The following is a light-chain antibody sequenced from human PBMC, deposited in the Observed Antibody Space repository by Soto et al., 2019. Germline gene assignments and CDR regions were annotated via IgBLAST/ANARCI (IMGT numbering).Light chain of an antibody. CDR3: QQYNSYSWT. Sequence: DIQMTQSPSSLSASVGDRVTITCRASQAIRNDLGWYQQKPGKAPKLLIYDASSLESGVPSRFSGSGSGTEFTLTISSLQPDDFATYYCQQYNSYSWTFGQGTKVDIK. V-gene: IGKV1-17*01. CDR1: QAIRND. CDR2: DAS. J-gene: IGKJ1*01.